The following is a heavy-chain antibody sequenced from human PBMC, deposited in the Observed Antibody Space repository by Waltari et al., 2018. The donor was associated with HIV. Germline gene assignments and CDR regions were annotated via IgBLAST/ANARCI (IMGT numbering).Heavy chain of an antibody. CDR3: ARVGRTVAGIDY. CDR1: GFTFSSYS. Sequence: EVQLVESGGGLVKPGGSLRLSCAASGFTFSSYSMNWVRQAPGKGLELVSSISSSSSYIYYADSVKGRFTIARDNAKNSLSLQMNSLRAEETAVYYCARVGRTVAGIDYWGQGTLVTVSS. CDR2: ISSSSSYI. D-gene: IGHD6-19*01. J-gene: IGHJ4*02. V-gene: IGHV3-21*01.